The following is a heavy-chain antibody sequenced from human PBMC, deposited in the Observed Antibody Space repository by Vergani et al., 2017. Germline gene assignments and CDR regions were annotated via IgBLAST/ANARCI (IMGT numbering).Heavy chain of an antibody. CDR1: GFTFSSYS. Sequence: EVQLVESGGGMVKPGGSLRLSCAASGFTFSSYSMNWVRQAPGKGLEWVSSISSSSSYIYYADSVTSRFTISRDNAKNSLYLQMNSLRAEDTAVYYCARVYFDCPDYWGQGTLVTVSS. CDR2: ISSSSSYI. V-gene: IGHV3-21*01. D-gene: IGHD3-9*01. CDR3: ARVYFDCPDY. J-gene: IGHJ4*02.